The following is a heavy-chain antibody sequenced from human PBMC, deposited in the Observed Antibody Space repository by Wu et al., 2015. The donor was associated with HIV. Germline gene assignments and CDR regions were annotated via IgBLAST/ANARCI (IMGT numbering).Heavy chain of an antibody. J-gene: IGHJ3*02. CDR2: LNPTSGDT. Sequence: QVLLVQSGAEVRKPGASVRVSCKTSGYTFTSNYLHWVRQAPGQGLEWMGILNPTSGDTDSAQKFHDRVTMTRDTSTSTAYMELRSLMSDDTAVYYCARVGSKGSGSRRTPMGAFDIWGQGTMVTVSP. D-gene: IGHD3-10*01. CDR3: ARVGSKGSGSRRTPMGAFDI. V-gene: IGHV1-46*01. CDR1: GYTFTSNY.